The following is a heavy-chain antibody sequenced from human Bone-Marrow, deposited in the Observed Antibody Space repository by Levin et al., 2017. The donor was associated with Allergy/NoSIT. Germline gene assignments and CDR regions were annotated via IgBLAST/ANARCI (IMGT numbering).Heavy chain of an antibody. D-gene: IGHD3-10*01. CDR1: GFTFSNAW. J-gene: IGHJ6*02. Sequence: PGGSLRLSCAASGFTFSNAWMTWVRQAPGKGLEWVGRIKSNTDGGTTDYAAPVKGRFTILRDDSKDTLYLQMNSLKTEDTAVYYCSVHYGLGPSYNDGTDVWGQGTTVTVSS. V-gene: IGHV3-15*01. CDR2: IKSNTDGGTT. CDR3: SVHYGLGPSYNDGTDV.